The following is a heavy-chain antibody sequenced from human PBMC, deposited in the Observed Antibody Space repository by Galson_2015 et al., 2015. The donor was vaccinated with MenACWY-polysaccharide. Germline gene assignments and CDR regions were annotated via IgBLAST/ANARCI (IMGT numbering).Heavy chain of an antibody. CDR3: ARGKANGGWGEVSYYYSMDS. D-gene: IGHD7-27*01. J-gene: IGHJ6*03. CDR1: GFTFSSYW. CDR2: INSDGSGT. V-gene: IGHV3-74*01. Sequence: SLRLSCAASGFTFSSYWMHWVRQAPGKGLVWASRINSDGSGTSYADSVKGRFTISRDNAKNTLYLQMNSLRAEDTAVYYCARGKANGGWGEVSYYYSMDSWGKGTPVTVSS.